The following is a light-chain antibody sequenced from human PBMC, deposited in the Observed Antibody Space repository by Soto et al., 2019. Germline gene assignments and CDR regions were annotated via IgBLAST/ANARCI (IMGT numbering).Light chain of an antibody. Sequence: EIVLTQSPGTLSLSPGERATLSCRASQSVSSTYLAWYQQRPGQAPRLLIYGASSRATGIPDRFIGGGSETDITLTISRLEPRGFEVYYCEQYGSSPRTFGQGTKVESK. CDR1: QSVSSTY. CDR3: EQYGSSPRT. J-gene: IGKJ1*01. CDR2: GAS. V-gene: IGKV3-20*01.